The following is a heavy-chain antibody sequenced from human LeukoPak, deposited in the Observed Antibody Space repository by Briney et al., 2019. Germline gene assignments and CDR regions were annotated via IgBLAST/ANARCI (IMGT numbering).Heavy chain of an antibody. Sequence: PSETLSLTCTVSGGSISSGDYYWSWIRQPPGKGLEWIGNIYYSGSTNYNPSLKSRVIISVDTSKNQFSLRLRSVAAADTAVYYCARASGYMDVWGKGTTVTVSS. CDR2: IYYSGST. D-gene: IGHD3-10*01. V-gene: IGHV4-61*08. J-gene: IGHJ6*03. CDR3: ARASGYMDV. CDR1: GGSISSGDYY.